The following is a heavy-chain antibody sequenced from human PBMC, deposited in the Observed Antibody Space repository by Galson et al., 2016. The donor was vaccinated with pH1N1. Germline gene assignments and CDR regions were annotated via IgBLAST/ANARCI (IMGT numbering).Heavy chain of an antibody. Sequence: SLRLSCAASGFSVGNNYMSWVRQAPGKGLEGVSVIYSGGSTQYADSVKGRFTISRDKSSNTLYLQMNSLRAEDTAVYYCASHPSVGQWGPGTLVTVSS. J-gene: IGHJ4*02. CDR1: GFSVGNNY. V-gene: IGHV3-53*01. CDR2: IYSGGST. CDR3: ASHPSVGQ. D-gene: IGHD2-2*01.